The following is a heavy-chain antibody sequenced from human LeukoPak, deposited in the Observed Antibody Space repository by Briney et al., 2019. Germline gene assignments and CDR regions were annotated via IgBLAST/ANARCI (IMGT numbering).Heavy chain of an antibody. Sequence: PGWSLRLSCSASGFTFSSYWMSWVRQAPGKGLEWVANMKQDGSEKYYVDSVKGRFTISRDNAEKSLYLQMNSLRVEDTAVYYCARDDGMRTVDYWGQGTLVTVSS. CDR1: GFTFSSYW. CDR2: MKQDGSEK. J-gene: IGHJ4*02. CDR3: ARDDGMRTVDY. V-gene: IGHV3-7*01. D-gene: IGHD1-14*01.